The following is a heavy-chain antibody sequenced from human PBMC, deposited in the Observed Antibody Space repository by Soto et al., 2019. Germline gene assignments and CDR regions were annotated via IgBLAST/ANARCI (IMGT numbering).Heavy chain of an antibody. J-gene: IGHJ6*02. V-gene: IGHV5-51*01. CDR3: ARLLYDFWREQPRATLGYGMDV. Sequence: PGESLKISCKGAGYSFTSYWIGWVRQMPGKGLEWMGIIYPGDSDTRYSPSFQGQVTISADKSISTAYLQWSSLKASDTAMYYCARLLYDFWREQPRATLGYGMDVWGQGTTVTVSS. CDR1: GYSFTSYW. CDR2: IYPGDSDT. D-gene: IGHD3-3*01.